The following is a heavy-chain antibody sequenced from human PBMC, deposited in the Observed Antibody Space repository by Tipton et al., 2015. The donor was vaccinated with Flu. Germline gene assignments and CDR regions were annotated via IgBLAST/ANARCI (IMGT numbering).Heavy chain of an antibody. J-gene: IGHJ4*02. Sequence: TLSLTCTVSGGSIGSDYYWAWIRQPPGKGLQWIGNIHKTGSTYFNPSLRSRVTFSVDTSKNQFSLRLTSVTAADTAVYYCARHTGDSVRGVIDYWGQGNLVIVSS. CDR3: ARHTGDSVRGVIDY. CDR2: IHKTGST. CDR1: GGSIGSDYY. V-gene: IGHV4-38-2*02. D-gene: IGHD3-10*02.